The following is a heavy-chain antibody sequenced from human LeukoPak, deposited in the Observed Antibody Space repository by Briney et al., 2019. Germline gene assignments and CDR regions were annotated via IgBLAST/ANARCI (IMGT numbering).Heavy chain of an antibody. J-gene: IGHJ4*02. Sequence: GGSLRLSCAASGFTFSTYSMNWVRQTPGKGLEWVSSISSSSSYIYYADSVKGRFTISRDNAKNSLYLQMNSLRAEDTAVYYCARGIAVAASGYWGQGTLVTVSS. CDR1: GFTFSTYS. CDR3: ARGIAVAASGY. V-gene: IGHV3-21*01. CDR2: ISSSSSYI. D-gene: IGHD6-19*01.